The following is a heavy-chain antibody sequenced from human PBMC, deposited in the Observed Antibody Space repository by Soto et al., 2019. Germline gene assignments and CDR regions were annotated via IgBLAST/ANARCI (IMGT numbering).Heavy chain of an antibody. CDR2: IYYTGST. CDR1: GASIRSGGYY. CDR3: ARIEMASIK. Sequence: SETLSLTCSVSGASIRSGGYYWSWLRQSPGEGLEWIGHIYYTGSTFYSPSLKSRLTISLDTSKNQFSLDLRSVTAADTAMYYCARIEMASIKWGRGTLVTVS. V-gene: IGHV4-31*03. J-gene: IGHJ4*02.